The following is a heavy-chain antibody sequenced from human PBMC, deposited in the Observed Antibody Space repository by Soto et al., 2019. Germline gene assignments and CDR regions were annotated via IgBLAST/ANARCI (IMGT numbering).Heavy chain of an antibody. V-gene: IGHV3-74*01. Sequence: ETLSLTCTVSGGSISSGDYYWMHWVRQVPGKGLMWVSRLKSDGRDTIYADSVKGRFTVSRDSAKNTLYLQMNSLRVEDTAVYYCVREMPVPIRGGYYYCSVLDAWGQGTTVTVSS. CDR2: LKSDGRDT. CDR3: VREMPVPIRGGYYYCSVLDA. CDR1: GGSISSGDYYW. D-gene: IGHD2-2*01. J-gene: IGHJ6*02.